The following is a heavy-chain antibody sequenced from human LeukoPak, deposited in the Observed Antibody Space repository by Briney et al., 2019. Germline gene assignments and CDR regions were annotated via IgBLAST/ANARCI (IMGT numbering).Heavy chain of an antibody. V-gene: IGHV4-61*01. CDR1: GGSFSSGSYY. Sequence: SETLSLTCTVSGGSFSSGSYYWSWLRQPPGTGLEWIGYIYYSGSTNYNPSLKSRVTISVDTSKNQFSLKLSSVTAADTAVYYCARMYYYGSGSPSYAFDIWGQGTMVTVSS. J-gene: IGHJ3*02. CDR2: IYYSGST. CDR3: ARMYYYGSGSPSYAFDI. D-gene: IGHD3-10*01.